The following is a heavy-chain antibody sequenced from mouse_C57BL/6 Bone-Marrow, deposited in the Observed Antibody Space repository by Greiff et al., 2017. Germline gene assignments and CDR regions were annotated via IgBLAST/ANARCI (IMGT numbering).Heavy chain of an antibody. V-gene: IGHV1-50*01. CDR2: IDPSDSYT. Sequence: QVQLQQPGAELVKPGASVKLSCKASGYTFTSYWMPWVKQRPGQGLEWIGEIDPSDSYTNYNQKFKGKATLTVDTSSSTAYMQLSSLTSEDSAVYYCARWGQGFAYWGQGTLVTVSA. J-gene: IGHJ3*01. CDR3: ARWGQGFAY. CDR1: GYTFTSYW.